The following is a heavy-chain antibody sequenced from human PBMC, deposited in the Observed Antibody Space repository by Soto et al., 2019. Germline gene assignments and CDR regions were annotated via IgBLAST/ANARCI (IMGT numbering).Heavy chain of an antibody. D-gene: IGHD2-15*01. J-gene: IGHJ4*02. CDR2: ISAYNDNT. CDR3: ARDRGSVVVEGFDY. CDR1: GYTFTSYG. V-gene: IGHV1-18*01. Sequence: ASVKVSCKASGYTFTSYGISWVRQAPGQGLEWMGWISAYNDNTNYAQKLQGRVTMTTDTSTSTAYMELRSLRSDDTAVYYCARDRGSVVVEGFDYWGQGTLVTSPQ.